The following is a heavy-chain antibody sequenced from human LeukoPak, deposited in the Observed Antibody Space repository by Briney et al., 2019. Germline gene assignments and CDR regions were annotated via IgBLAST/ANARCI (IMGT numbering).Heavy chain of an antibody. CDR1: GYNFAVYW. CDR3: ARHFYDTSTYYSSFDF. V-gene: IGHV5-51*01. CDR2: IYPGGSDR. J-gene: IGHJ4*02. D-gene: IGHD2/OR15-2a*01. Sequence: GESLKISCKGSGYNFAVYWIGWVRQMPGKGLEWVECIYPGGSDRRCSAPFQGQVTVSADKSINTVYLQWGSLKGSDTAMYYCARHFYDTSTYYSSFDFWGQGTLVTVSS.